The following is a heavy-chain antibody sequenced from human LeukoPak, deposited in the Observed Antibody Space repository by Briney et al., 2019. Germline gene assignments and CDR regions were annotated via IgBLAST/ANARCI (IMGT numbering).Heavy chain of an antibody. Sequence: SETLSLICTVSGDSISSYYWSWIRQPAGKGLEWIGRIYTSGSTNYNPSLKNRVTMSVDTSKNQLSLKLSSVTAADTAVYYCASTTYYYDSSGYYFLDYWGQGTLVTVSS. J-gene: IGHJ4*02. CDR1: GDSISSYY. V-gene: IGHV4-4*07. CDR2: IYTSGST. D-gene: IGHD3-22*01. CDR3: ASTTYYYDSSGYYFLDY.